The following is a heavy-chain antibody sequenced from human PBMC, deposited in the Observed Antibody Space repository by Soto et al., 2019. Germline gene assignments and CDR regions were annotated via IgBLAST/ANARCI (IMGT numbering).Heavy chain of an antibody. D-gene: IGHD2-15*01. CDR2: IYPGDSDT. CDR3: ARRPRYCSGGSGRNWFDP. J-gene: IGHJ5*02. Sequence: GESLKISCKGSGYSFTSYWIGWVRQMPGKGLEWMGIIYPGDSDTRYSPSFQGQVTISADKSISTAYLQRSSLKASDTAMYYWARRPRYCSGGSGRNWFDPWGQGTLVTVSS. CDR1: GYSFTSYW. V-gene: IGHV5-51*01.